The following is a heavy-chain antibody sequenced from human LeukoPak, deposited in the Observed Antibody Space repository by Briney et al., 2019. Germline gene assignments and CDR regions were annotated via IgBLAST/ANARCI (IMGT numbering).Heavy chain of an antibody. CDR1: GYTFTGYN. J-gene: IGHJ2*01. CDR3: ARDYYGHGSGLFDF. CDR2: INPNSGDT. Sequence: ASVKISCKTSGYTFTGYNLNWVRQAPGQGLEWMGWINPNSGDTDYEQKFQGRVTMTRGTSISTAFLGLSRLTSGDTAVYYCARDYYGHGSGLFDFWGRGTLLTVSS. D-gene: IGHD4-17*01. V-gene: IGHV1-2*02.